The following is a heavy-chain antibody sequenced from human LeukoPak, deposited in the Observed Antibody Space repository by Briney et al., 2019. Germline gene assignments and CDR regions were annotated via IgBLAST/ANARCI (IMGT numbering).Heavy chain of an antibody. V-gene: IGHV3-30*02. CDR1: TFTFSDYG. D-gene: IGHD3-16*01. J-gene: IGHJ4*02. CDR3: ASFPGGEPSP. CDR2: IRNDGAKT. Sequence: PGGSLRLSCVGSTFTFSDYGMHWVRQAPGKGLEWVAFIRNDGAKTYYADSAKGRFTISRDNAKNSLYLQMNSLRAEDTAVYYCASFPGGEPSPWGQGTLVTVSS.